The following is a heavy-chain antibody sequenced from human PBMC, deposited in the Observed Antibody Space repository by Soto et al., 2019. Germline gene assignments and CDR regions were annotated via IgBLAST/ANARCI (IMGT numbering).Heavy chain of an antibody. CDR1: GGSIDNYY. V-gene: IGHV4-59*08. CDR3: ARHSWELRKTFDY. D-gene: IGHD1-7*01. Sequence: SETLSLTCTVSGGSIDNYYWSWIRQPPGDGLEWIGSIYYAGSSNYNPSLNSRVTISLDTSKNHFSLKLTSVTAADTAVYYCARHSWELRKTFDYWGQGTLVTVSS. CDR2: IYYAGSS. J-gene: IGHJ4*01.